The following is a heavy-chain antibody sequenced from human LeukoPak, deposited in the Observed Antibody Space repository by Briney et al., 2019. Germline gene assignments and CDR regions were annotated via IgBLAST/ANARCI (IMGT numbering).Heavy chain of an antibody. CDR2: IYYSGST. Sequence: PSETLSLTCTVSGGSISSSSYYWGWIRQPPGKGLERIGSIYYSGSTYYNPSLKSRVTISVDTSKNQFSLKLSSVTAADTAVYYCARRPRITMIVVDWGQGTLVNVSS. D-gene: IGHD3-22*01. CDR1: GGSISSSSYY. CDR3: ARRPRITMIVVD. J-gene: IGHJ4*02. V-gene: IGHV4-39*01.